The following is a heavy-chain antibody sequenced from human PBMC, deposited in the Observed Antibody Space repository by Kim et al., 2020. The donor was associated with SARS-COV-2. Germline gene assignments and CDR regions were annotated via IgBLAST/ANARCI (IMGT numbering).Heavy chain of an antibody. CDR3: VKSTLYCSSTSCYANDAFDI. CDR2: ISSNGGST. V-gene: IGHV3-64D*09. D-gene: IGHD2-2*01. J-gene: IGHJ3*02. CDR1: GFTFSSYA. Sequence: GGSLRLSCSASGFTFSSYAMHWVRQAPGKGLEYVSAISSNGGSTYYADSVKGRFTISRDNSKNTLYLQMSSLRAEDTAVYYCVKSTLYCSSTSCYANDAFDIWGQGTMVTVSS.